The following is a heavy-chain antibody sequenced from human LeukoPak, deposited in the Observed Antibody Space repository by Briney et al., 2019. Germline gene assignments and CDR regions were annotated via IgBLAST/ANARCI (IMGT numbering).Heavy chain of an antibody. D-gene: IGHD1-26*01. V-gene: IGHV4-59*01. CDR2: IYYSGST. CDR3: ARTVGPYYYYMDV. J-gene: IGHJ6*03. Sequence: PSETLSLTCTVSGGSISSYYWSWIRQPPGKGLEWIGYIYYSGSTNYNPSLKSRVTISVDTSKNQFSLKLSSVTAADTAVYYCARTVGPYYYYMDVWGKGTTVTVSS. CDR1: GGSISSYY.